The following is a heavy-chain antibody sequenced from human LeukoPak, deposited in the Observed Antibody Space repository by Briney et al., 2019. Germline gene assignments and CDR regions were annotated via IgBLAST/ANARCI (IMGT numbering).Heavy chain of an antibody. D-gene: IGHD3-22*01. J-gene: IGHJ4*02. CDR1: GYTLTELS. V-gene: IGHV1-24*01. Sequence: ASVKVSCKVSGYTLTELSMHWVRQAPGKGLEWMGSFDPENGETLYAQEFQGRVTLTKDTSADTAYMELISLRSEDTAVYYCTRSAVVLPYYFDYWGQGTLVTVSS. CDR2: FDPENGET. CDR3: TRSAVVLPYYFDY.